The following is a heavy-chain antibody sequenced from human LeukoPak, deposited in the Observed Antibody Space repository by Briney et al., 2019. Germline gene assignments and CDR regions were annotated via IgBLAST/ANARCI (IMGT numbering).Heavy chain of an antibody. CDR2: INPNSGGT. Sequence: ASVKVSCKASGYTFTGYYMHWVRQAPGQGLEWMGWINPNSGGTNYAQKFQGRVTMTRDTSISTAYMELSRLRSDDTAVYYCARDPIVGATRGAFDIWGQGTMVTVSS. CDR3: ARDPIVGATRGAFDI. V-gene: IGHV1-2*02. D-gene: IGHD1-26*01. CDR1: GYTFTGYY. J-gene: IGHJ3*02.